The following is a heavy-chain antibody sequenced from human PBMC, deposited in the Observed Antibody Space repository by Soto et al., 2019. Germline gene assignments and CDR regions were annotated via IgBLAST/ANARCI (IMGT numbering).Heavy chain of an antibody. CDR1: GYTFTNYG. V-gene: IGHV1-18*01. D-gene: IGHD3-10*01. CDR2: INVYNGNT. Sequence: ASVKVSCKASGYTFTNYGISWVRRAPGQGLEWMGWINVYNGNTKYAQKVQGSVTMTTDTSTSTAYMELRSLRSDDTAVYYCARGVGSGSYYNQYNWFDPWGQGTLVTVSS. J-gene: IGHJ5*02. CDR3: ARGVGSGSYYNQYNWFDP.